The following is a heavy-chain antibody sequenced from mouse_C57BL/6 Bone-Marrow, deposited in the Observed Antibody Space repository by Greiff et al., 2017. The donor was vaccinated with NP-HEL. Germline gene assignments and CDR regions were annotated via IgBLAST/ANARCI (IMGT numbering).Heavy chain of an antibody. Sequence: EVHLVESGGGLVKPGGSLKLSCAASGSTFSDYGMHWVRQAPEKGLEWVAYISSGSSTIYYADTVKGRFTISRDNAKNTLFLQMTSLRSEDTAMYYCARSSGYLWFAYWGQGTLVTVSA. V-gene: IGHV5-17*01. J-gene: IGHJ3*01. CDR1: GSTFSDYG. CDR2: ISSGSSTI. D-gene: IGHD3-2*02. CDR3: ARSSGYLWFAY.